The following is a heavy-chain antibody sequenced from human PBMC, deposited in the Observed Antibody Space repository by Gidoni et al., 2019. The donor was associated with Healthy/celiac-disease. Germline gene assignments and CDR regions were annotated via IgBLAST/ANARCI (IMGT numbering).Heavy chain of an antibody. J-gene: IGHJ4*02. Sequence: QVQLQQWGAGLLKPSETLSLTCAVYGRSFSGYYWSWIRQPPGKGLEWIGEINHSGSTNYNPSLKSRVTISVDTSKNQFSLKLSSVTAADTAVYYCARVGWAPGSRYFDYWGQGTLVTVSS. CDR3: ARVGWAPGSRYFDY. CDR2: INHSGST. CDR1: GRSFSGYY. D-gene: IGHD1-26*01. V-gene: IGHV4-34*01.